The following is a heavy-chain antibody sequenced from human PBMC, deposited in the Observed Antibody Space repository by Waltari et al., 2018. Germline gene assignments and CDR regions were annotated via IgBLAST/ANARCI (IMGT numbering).Heavy chain of an antibody. CDR2: IKQDGSEK. J-gene: IGHJ4*02. D-gene: IGHD2-21*01. CDR3: ARDFPLDHCGGDCYSPFDY. CDR1: GFPFSSYW. V-gene: IGHV3-7*01. Sequence: EVQLVESGGGLVQPGGSLRLSCAASGFPFSSYWMSWVRQAPGKGLEWVANIKQDGSEKYYVDSVKGRFTISRDNAKNSLYLQMNSLRAEDTAVYYCARDFPLDHCGGDCYSPFDYWGQGTLVTVSS.